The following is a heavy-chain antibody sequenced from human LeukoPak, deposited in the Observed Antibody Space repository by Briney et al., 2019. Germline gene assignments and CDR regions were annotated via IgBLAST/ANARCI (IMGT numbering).Heavy chain of an antibody. CDR1: GGTFSSYA. D-gene: IGHD3-16*01. J-gene: IGHJ4*02. Sequence: GASMKVSCKASGGTFSSYAISWVRQAPGQGLEWMGGIIPIFGTANYAQKFQGRVTITTDESTSTAYMELSSLRSEDTAVYYCARDADKGGSYFGYWGQGTLVTVSS. CDR2: IIPIFGTA. CDR3: ARDADKGGSYFGY. V-gene: IGHV1-69*05.